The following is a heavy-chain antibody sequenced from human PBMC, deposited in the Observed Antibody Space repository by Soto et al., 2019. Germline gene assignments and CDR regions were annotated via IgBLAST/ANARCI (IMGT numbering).Heavy chain of an antibody. D-gene: IGHD6-19*01. CDR2: IYWDDDK. CDR1: GFSLSSTRMA. Sequence: QITLKESGPTLVKPTQTLTLTCTFSGFSLSSTRMAVGWIRQPPGKALEWLALIYWDDDKRYSPFLKSRLTITKDTSKNQVVLTMSNMDLVDTARSYCAHIVVAGLGYYFDYWGQGTLVTVSS. V-gene: IGHV2-5*02. J-gene: IGHJ4*02. CDR3: AHIVVAGLGYYFDY.